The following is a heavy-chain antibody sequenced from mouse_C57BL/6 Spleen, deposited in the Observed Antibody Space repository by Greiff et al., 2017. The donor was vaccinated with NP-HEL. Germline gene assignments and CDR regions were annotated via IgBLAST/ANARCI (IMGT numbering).Heavy chain of an antibody. V-gene: IGHV1-81*01. CDR1: GYTFTSYG. J-gene: IGHJ2*01. Sequence: VNVVESGAELARPGASVKLSCKASGYTFTSYGISWVKQRTGQGLEWIGEIYPRSGNTYYNEKFKGKATLTADKSSSTAYMELRSLTSEDSAVYFCARSEYHEGYFDYWGQGTTLTVSS. CDR2: IYPRSGNT. D-gene: IGHD5-1*01. CDR3: ARSEYHEGYFDY.